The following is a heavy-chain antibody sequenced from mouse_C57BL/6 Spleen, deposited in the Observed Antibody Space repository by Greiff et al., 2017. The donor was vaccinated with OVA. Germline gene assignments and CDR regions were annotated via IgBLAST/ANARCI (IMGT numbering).Heavy chain of an antibody. Sequence: VQLQQSGPELVKPGASVKISCKASGYTFTDYYMNWVKQSHGKSLEWIGDIIPNNGGTSYNQKFKGKATLTVDKSSSTAYMELRSLTSEDSAVYYCARRETTVVAHFDYWGQGTTLTVSS. CDR2: IIPNNGGT. CDR1: GYTFTDYY. CDR3: ARRETTVVAHFDY. J-gene: IGHJ2*01. D-gene: IGHD1-1*01. V-gene: IGHV1-26*01.